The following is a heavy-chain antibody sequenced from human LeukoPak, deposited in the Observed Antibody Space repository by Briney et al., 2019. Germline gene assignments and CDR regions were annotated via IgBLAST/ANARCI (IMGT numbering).Heavy chain of an antibody. D-gene: IGHD2-2*03. V-gene: IGHV3-7*01. Sequence: GGSLRLSCAASGFTFSSYWMSWVRQAPGKGLEWVANIKRDGSEKYYVDSVKGRFTISRDNAKNSLYLQMDSLRAEDTAVYYCARVVDISATPDEYYFDYWGQGTLVTVSS. CDR3: ARVVDISATPDEYYFDY. CDR1: GFTFSSYW. CDR2: IKRDGSEK. J-gene: IGHJ4*02.